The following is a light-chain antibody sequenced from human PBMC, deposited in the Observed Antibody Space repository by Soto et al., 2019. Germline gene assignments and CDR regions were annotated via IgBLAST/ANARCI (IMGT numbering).Light chain of an antibody. Sequence: IVLTQSPATLSVSPGERATLSCRASQSVGYYLAWYQQGPGQTPRLLIYDASTRATGIPARFSGSGSGTEFSLTISSLQSEDFATYYCQHYNGWPLFGPGTKVDIK. CDR2: DAS. J-gene: IGKJ3*01. V-gene: IGKV3-15*01. CDR1: QSVGYY. CDR3: QHYNGWPL.